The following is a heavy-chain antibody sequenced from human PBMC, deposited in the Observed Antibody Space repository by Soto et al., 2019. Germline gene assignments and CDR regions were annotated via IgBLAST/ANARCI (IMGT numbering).Heavy chain of an antibody. Sequence: QVQLVESGGGVVQPGTSLRLSCAASGFNFGSYAMHWVRQAPGKGLEWVATIWYDGSNKYYTGSVKGRFISARDNSKNTVLLQMNSLRAEDTAVFYCVRGVGSASATLDYWGQGTLVTVSS. D-gene: IGHD2-15*01. CDR2: IWYDGSNK. CDR1: GFNFGSYA. J-gene: IGHJ4*02. CDR3: VRGVGSASATLDY. V-gene: IGHV3-33*01.